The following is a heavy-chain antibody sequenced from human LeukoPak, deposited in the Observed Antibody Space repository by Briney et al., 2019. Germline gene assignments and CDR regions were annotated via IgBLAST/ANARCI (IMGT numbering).Heavy chain of an antibody. J-gene: IGHJ1*01. V-gene: IGHV4-34*01. Sequence: SETLSLTXAVSNGSFLGYYWSWIRQPPGKGLEWIGEIIHSGKTNFNPSLKSQVTISVDTSKKHFSLNLTSVTAADTAVYYCARGSYFQYWDQGTPVIVSS. CDR2: IIHSGKT. CDR1: NGSFLGYY. CDR3: ARGSYFQY. D-gene: IGHD3-16*01.